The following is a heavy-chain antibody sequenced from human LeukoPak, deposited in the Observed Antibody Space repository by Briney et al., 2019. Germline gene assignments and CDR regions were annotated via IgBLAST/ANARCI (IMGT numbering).Heavy chain of an antibody. V-gene: IGHV5-51*01. D-gene: IGHD3-22*01. CDR1: GYSFTSYW. CDR3: ARHPKYSSGGRWFDP. Sequence: GESLKISCKGSGYSFTSYWIGWVRRMPGKGLEWMGIIYPGDSDTRYSPSFQGQVTISADKSTSTAYLQWSSLKASDTAIYYCARHPKYSSGGRWFDPWGQGTLVTVSS. J-gene: IGHJ5*02. CDR2: IYPGDSDT.